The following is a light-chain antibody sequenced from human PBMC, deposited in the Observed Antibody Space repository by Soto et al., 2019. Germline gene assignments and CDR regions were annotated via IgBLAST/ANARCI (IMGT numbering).Light chain of an antibody. V-gene: IGKV1-39*01. CDR3: QQSYSTPPWT. CDR1: QSISSY. Sequence: DIQMTQSPSSLSSSVGDIFTITCRSSQSISSYLNWYQQKPGKAPKLLIYAASSLQSGVPSRFSGSGSGTDFTLTISSLQPEDFATYYCQQSYSTPPWTFGQGTKVDI. J-gene: IGKJ1*01. CDR2: AAS.